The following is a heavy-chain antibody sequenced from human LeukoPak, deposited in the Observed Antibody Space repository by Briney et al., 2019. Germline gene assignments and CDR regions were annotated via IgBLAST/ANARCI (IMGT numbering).Heavy chain of an antibody. CDR3: ARGEMATITLIDAFDI. J-gene: IGHJ3*02. V-gene: IGHV1-69*05. CDR2: IIPIFGTA. CDR1: GGTFSSYA. D-gene: IGHD5-24*01. Sequence: ASVKVSCKASGGTFSSYAISWVRQAPGQGLEWMGGIIPIFGTANYAQKFQGRVTITTDESTSTAYMELSSLRSEDTAVYYCARGEMATITLIDAFDIWGQGTMVTVSS.